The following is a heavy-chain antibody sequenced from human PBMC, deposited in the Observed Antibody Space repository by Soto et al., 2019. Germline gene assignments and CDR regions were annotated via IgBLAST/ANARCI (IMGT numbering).Heavy chain of an antibody. J-gene: IGHJ4*02. V-gene: IGHV4-30-4*01. CDR3: ASVDTAMVTFDY. D-gene: IGHD5-18*01. Sequence: PSETLSLTCTVSGGSISSGDYYWSWIRQPPGKGLERIGYIYYSGSTYYKPSLKSRVTISVDTSKNQFSLKLSSVTAADTAVYYCASVDTAMVTFDYWGQGTLVTVSS. CDR2: IYYSGST. CDR1: GGSISSGDYY.